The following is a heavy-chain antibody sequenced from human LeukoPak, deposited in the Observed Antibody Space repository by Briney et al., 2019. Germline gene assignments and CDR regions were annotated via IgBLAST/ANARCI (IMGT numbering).Heavy chain of an antibody. CDR1: GGSISSYY. D-gene: IGHD6-13*01. Sequence: SETLSLTCTVSGGSISSYYWSWIRQPPGKGLEWIGYIYYSGSTNYNPSLKSRVTISVDTSKNQFSLKLSSVTAADTAVYYCARGLSRRPGIAYLRFDSWGQGTLVTVSS. V-gene: IGHV4-59*01. CDR3: ARGLSRRPGIAYLRFDS. CDR2: IYYSGST. J-gene: IGHJ4*02.